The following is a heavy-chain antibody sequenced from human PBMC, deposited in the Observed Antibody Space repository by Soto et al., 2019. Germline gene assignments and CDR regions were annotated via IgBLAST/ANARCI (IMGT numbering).Heavy chain of an antibody. CDR1: GFTVSSNY. V-gene: IGHV3-53*01. D-gene: IGHD5-12*01. J-gene: IGHJ4*02. Sequence: GGSLRLSCAASGFTVSSNYMSWVRQAPGKGLEWVSVIYSGGSTYYADSVKGRFTISRDNSKNTLYLQMNSLRAEDTAVYYCARHSPDSGYDLYFDYWGQGXLVTVSS. CDR2: IYSGGST. CDR3: ARHSPDSGYDLYFDY.